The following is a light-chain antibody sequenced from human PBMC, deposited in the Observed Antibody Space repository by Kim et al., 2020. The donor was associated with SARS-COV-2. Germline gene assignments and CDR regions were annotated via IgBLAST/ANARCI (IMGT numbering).Light chain of an antibody. CDR2: DAS. Sequence: GDRVTITCRASQSINIWLFWYQQKPGKAPNLLIYDASILESGVPSRFSGSGSGTQFTLTISSLQPDDFATYYCQEYKSDSWTFGQGTKVDIK. J-gene: IGKJ1*01. CDR3: QEYKSDSWT. CDR1: QSINIW. V-gene: IGKV1-5*01.